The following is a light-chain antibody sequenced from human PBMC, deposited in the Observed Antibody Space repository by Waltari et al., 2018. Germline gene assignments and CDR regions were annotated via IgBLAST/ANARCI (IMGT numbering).Light chain of an antibody. CDR3: QQGYSTPRMYT. J-gene: IGKJ2*01. CDR1: QSISIY. CDR2: AAS. Sequence: DIQITQSPSFLSAFVVGSVTITCRASQSISIYLNWYQQKPGKAPKLLIYAASSLESGGPSRFSGSGSGTDFTLTISTLQPEDFATYYCQQGYSTPRMYTFGQGTKLEIK. V-gene: IGKV1-39*01.